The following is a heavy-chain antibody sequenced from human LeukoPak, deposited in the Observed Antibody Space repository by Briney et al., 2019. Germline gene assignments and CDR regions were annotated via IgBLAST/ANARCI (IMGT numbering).Heavy chain of an antibody. D-gene: IGHD6-13*01. CDR1: GFNFSNYE. V-gene: IGHV3-48*03. J-gene: IGHJ4*02. CDR2: ISSSGRTM. CDR3: ARVVAAAFDY. Sequence: GGSLRLSCAASGFNFSNYEMNWVRQAPGKGLEWVSYISSSGRTMYYADSVKGRFTISRDNAKNSLYLQMNSLRAEDTAVYYCARVVAAAFDYWGQGTLVTVSS.